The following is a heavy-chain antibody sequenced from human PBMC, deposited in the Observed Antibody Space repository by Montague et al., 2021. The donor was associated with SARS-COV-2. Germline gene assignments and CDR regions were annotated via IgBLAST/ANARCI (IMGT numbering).Heavy chain of an antibody. Sequence: TLSLTCTVSGGSISSCGYYWSWIRQHPGKGLEWIGYIYYSGSTYYNPSLKSRVTISVDTSKNQFSLKLSSVTAADTAVYYCARDSGITIFGVVIMQAFDIWGKGTMVTVSS. D-gene: IGHD3-3*01. CDR3: ARDSGITIFGVVIMQAFDI. CDR1: GGSISSCGYY. CDR2: IYYSGST. J-gene: IGHJ3*02. V-gene: IGHV4-31*03.